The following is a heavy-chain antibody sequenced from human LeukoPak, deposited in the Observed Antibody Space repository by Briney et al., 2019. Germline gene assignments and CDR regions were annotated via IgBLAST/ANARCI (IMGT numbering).Heavy chain of an antibody. J-gene: IGHJ6*02. V-gene: IGHV4-30-4*01. CDR2: IYYSGST. CDR3: VGTVKDRYYYYYGMDV. CDR1: GGSISSGDYY. D-gene: IGHD3-10*01. Sequence: SETLSLTCTVSGGSISSGDYYWSWIRQPPGKGLEWIGYIYYSGSTYYNPSLKSRVTISVDTSKNQFSLKLSSVTAADTAVYYCVGTVKDRYYYYYGMDVWGQGTTVTVSS.